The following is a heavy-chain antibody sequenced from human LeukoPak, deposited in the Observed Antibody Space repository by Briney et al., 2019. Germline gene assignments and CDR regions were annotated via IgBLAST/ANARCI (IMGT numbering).Heavy chain of an antibody. V-gene: IGHV4-59*02. CDR2: IYYSGST. Sequence: SETLSLTCTVSGGSVSSYYWSWIRQPPGKGLEWIGYIYYSGSTNYNPSLKSRVTISVDTSKNQFSLKLSSVTAADTAVYYCARDHSPYGMDVWGKGTTVTVSS. D-gene: IGHD2-21*01. CDR1: GGSVSSYY. J-gene: IGHJ6*04. CDR3: ARDHSPYGMDV.